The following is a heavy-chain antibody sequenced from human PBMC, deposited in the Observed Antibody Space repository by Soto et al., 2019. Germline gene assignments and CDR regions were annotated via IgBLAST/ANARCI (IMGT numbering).Heavy chain of an antibody. CDR3: ARGVAGTGFDL. CDR1: GDSVSSNTAA. Sequence: QTLSLTCAISGDSVSSNTAAWNWIRSSPSRGLEWLGRTYYRSNWRHDYAVSVKSRITVNPDTSKNHFSLQLNSVTPDDTAVYYCARGVAGTGFDLWGQGILVTVSS. D-gene: IGHD6-19*01. CDR2: TYYRSNWRH. V-gene: IGHV6-1*01. J-gene: IGHJ4*02.